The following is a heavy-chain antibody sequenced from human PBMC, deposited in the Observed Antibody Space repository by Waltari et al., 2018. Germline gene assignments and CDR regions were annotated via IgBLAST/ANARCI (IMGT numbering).Heavy chain of an antibody. V-gene: IGHV3-30*02. CDR3: AHGNKGYYYYYGMDV. J-gene: IGHJ6*02. CDR2: IRDDGSNK. Sequence: QVQLVESGGGVVQPGGSLRLSCAASGFTFSSYGMHWVRQAPGKGVEWGALIRDDGSNKYYADSGKGRFTISRDNSKNTLYLQMNSLRAEDTAVYYCAHGNKGYYYYYGMDVWGQGTTVIVSS. CDR1: GFTFSSYG.